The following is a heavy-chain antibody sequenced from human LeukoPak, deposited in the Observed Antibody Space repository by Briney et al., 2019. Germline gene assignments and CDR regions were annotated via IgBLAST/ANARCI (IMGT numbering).Heavy chain of an antibody. V-gene: IGHV3-49*03. CDR2: TQSEGGGGTT. CDR1: GFTFRHYG. CDR3: ARDVGGRAPFRF. D-gene: IGHD2-15*01. Sequence: SGGSLRLSCTISGFTFRHYGLTWFRQAPGKGLEWVGYTQSEGGGGTTRYAAAVVGRFIISRDDSKSVAFLQMNSLKIDDTGVYYCARDVGGRAPFRFWGQGTMVAVSS. J-gene: IGHJ4*02.